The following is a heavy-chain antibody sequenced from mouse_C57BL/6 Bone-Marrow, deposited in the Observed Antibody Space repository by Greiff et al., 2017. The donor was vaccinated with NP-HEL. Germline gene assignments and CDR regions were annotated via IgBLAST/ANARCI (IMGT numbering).Heavy chain of an antibody. CDR3: TDYYGSSYAY. CDR2: IDPSDSYT. Sequence: VQLQQPGAELVRPGTSVKLSCKASGYTFTSYWMHWVKQRPGQGLEWIGVIDPSDSYTNYNQKFKGKATITADTSSNTAYLQLSSLTSEDTAVYYCTDYYGSSYAYWGQGTLVTVSA. D-gene: IGHD1-1*01. V-gene: IGHV1-59*01. CDR1: GYTFTSYW. J-gene: IGHJ3*01.